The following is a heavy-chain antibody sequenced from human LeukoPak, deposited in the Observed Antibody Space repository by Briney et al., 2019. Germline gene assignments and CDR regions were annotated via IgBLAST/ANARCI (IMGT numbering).Heavy chain of an antibody. CDR2: IYYSGST. CDR1: SGSFSGYY. CDR3: ARAGNWNDFWY. V-gene: IGHV4-34*09. J-gene: IGHJ4*02. Sequence: SETLSLTCAVYSGSFSGYYWSWIRQPPGKGLEWIGYIYYSGSTYYNPSLKSRVTISVDTSKNQFSLKLSSVTAADTAVYYCARAGNWNDFWYWGQGTLVTVSS. D-gene: IGHD1-20*01.